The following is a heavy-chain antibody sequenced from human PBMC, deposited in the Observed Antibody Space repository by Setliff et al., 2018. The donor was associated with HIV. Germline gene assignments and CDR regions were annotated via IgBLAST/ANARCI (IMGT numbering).Heavy chain of an antibody. Sequence: SETLSLTCAVYGASLSPYFWHWIRQSPGKGLEWIGEISHNGGFNYSPSLEIRLTMSVDTPRNQVSLNLSAVTAADTAIYYCVRGANFYTPRKRIFDYWGQGMSVTVSS. V-gene: IGHV4-34*01. D-gene: IGHD3-3*01. CDR1: GASLSPYF. CDR2: ISHNGGF. J-gene: IGHJ4*02. CDR3: VRGANFYTPRKRIFDY.